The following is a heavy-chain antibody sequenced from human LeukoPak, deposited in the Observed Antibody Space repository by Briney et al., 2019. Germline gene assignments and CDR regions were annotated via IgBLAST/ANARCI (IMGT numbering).Heavy chain of an antibody. D-gene: IGHD2-2*01. J-gene: IGHJ6*03. CDR3: GKGDCTSTNCYGRDYYYSYYMDV. Sequence: GGSLRLSCAASGFTFSSYAMSWVRQAPGKGLEWVSAISSSGGSTFYADSVKGRFTVSRDNSKNTLYLQMNSLRAEDTAVYFCGKGDCTSTNCYGRDYYYSYYMDVWGKGTRVTVSS. CDR2: ISSSGGST. CDR1: GFTFSSYA. V-gene: IGHV3-23*01.